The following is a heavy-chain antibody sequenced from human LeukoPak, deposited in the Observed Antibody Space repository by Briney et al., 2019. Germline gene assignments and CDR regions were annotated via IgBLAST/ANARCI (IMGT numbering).Heavy chain of an antibody. J-gene: IGHJ5*02. D-gene: IGHD2-2*01. Sequence: GGSLRLSCAASGFTFSNYWMSWVRQAPGKGLDWVANIKQDGSEKYYVDSVKGRFTISRDNAKNSLYLQMNSLRAEDTAVYYCAREWEYQLLSWFDPWGQGTLVTVSS. CDR3: AREWEYQLLSWFDP. CDR1: GFTFSNYW. CDR2: IKQDGSEK. V-gene: IGHV3-7*01.